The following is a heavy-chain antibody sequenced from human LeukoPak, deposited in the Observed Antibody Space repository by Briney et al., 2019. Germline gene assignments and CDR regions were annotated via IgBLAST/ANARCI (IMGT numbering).Heavy chain of an antibody. D-gene: IGHD3-10*01. CDR2: INPNSGGT. J-gene: IGHJ6*03. CDR3: ARVGEFVLVATKGSHYYYYMDV. V-gene: IGHV1-2*02. Sequence: ASVKVSCKASGYTFTDYYMHWVRQAPGQGLEWMGWINPNSGGTNYAQKFQGRVTMTRDTSISTAYMELRSLRSDDTAVYYCARVGEFVLVATKGSHYYYYMDVWGKGTTVTVSS. CDR1: GYTFTDYY.